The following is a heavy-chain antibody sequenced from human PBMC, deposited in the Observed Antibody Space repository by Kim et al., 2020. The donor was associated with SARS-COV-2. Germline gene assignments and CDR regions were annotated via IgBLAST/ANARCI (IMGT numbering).Heavy chain of an antibody. J-gene: IGHJ4*02. Sequence: GESLKISCKGSGYSFTSYWISWVRQMPGKGLEWMGRIDPSDSYTNYSPSFQGHVTISADKSISTAYLQWSSLKASDTAMYYCARIGVGKPYYVDYWGQGTLVTVSS. CDR3: ARIGVGKPYYVDY. CDR1: GYSFTSYW. D-gene: IGHD3-10*02. CDR2: IDPSDSYT. V-gene: IGHV5-10-1*01.